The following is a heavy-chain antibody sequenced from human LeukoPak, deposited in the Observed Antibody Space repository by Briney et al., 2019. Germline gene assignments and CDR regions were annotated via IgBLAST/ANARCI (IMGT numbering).Heavy chain of an antibody. CDR3: ARHYYGGNSPLDY. D-gene: IGHD4-23*01. CDR1: GFTFDDYG. V-gene: IGHV3-20*04. J-gene: IGHJ4*02. Sequence: GGSLRLSCAASGFTFDDYGMSWVRQAPGKGLEWVSNIKWNGGSTGYADSVKGRFTISRDNAKNSLYLQMNSLRAEDTALYYCARHYYGGNSPLDYGGQGTLVTVSS. CDR2: IKWNGGST.